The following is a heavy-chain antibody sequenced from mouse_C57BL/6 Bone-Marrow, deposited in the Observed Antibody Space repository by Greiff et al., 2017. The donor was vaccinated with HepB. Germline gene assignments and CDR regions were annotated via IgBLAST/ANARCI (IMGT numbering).Heavy chain of an antibody. CDR3: ARTAYYSNPYYFDY. D-gene: IGHD2-5*01. V-gene: IGHV1-76*01. CDR2: IYPGSGNT. CDR1: GYTFTDYY. Sequence: QVQLQQSGAELVRPGASVKLSCKASGYTFTDYYINWVKQRPGQGLEWIARIYPGSGNTYYNEKFKGKATLTAEKSSSTAYMQLSSLTSEDSAVYFCARTAYYSNPYYFDYWGQGTTLTVSS. J-gene: IGHJ2*01.